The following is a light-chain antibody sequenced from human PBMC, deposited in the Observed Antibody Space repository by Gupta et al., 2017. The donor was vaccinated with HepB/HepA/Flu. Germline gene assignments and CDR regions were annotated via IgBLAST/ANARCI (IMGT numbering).Light chain of an antibody. J-gene: IGKJ3*01. Sequence: DIVMTQFPLSLPVTPGEPASISCKSSQSLLHSDGYNYLDWYLQKPGQSPQLLIYLGSNRASGVPDRFSGSGSGTDFTLKISRVEAEDIGVYYCMQALQTPPFTFGPGTKVEIK. CDR2: LGS. CDR3: MQALQTPPFT. V-gene: IGKV2-28*01. CDR1: QSLLHSDGYNY.